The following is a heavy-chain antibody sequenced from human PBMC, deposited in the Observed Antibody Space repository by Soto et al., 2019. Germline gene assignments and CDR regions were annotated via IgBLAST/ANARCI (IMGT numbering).Heavy chain of an antibody. J-gene: IGHJ4*02. V-gene: IGHV3-23*01. CDR2: ISGSGGST. CDR1: GFTFSSYA. D-gene: IGHD4-17*01. Sequence: EVQLLESGGGLVQPGGSLRLSCAASGFTFSSYAMSWVRQAPGKGLEWVSAISGSGGSTYYADSVKGRFTISRDNSKNTLYLQRNSLRAEDTAVYYCAKGPGGGTVTMIAYWGQGTLVTVSS. CDR3: AKGPGGGTVTMIAY.